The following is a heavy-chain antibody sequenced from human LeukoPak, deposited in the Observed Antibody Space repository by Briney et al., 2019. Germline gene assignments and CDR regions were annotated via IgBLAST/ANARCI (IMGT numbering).Heavy chain of an antibody. CDR1: GFTFSNAW. Sequence: GGSLRLSCAASGFTFSNAWMSWVRQAPGKGLDWVGRIKSKTDGGTTDYAAPVKGRFTISRDDSKNTLYLQMNSLKTEDTAVYYCTTTSLMVDADAFDIWGQGTMVTVSS. CDR2: IKSKTDGGTT. J-gene: IGHJ3*02. V-gene: IGHV3-15*01. D-gene: IGHD2-8*01. CDR3: TTTSLMVDADAFDI.